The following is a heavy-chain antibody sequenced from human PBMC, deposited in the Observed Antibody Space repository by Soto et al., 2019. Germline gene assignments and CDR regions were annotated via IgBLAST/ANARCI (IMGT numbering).Heavy chain of an antibody. D-gene: IGHD2-2*01. Sequence: SETLSLTCAVSGGSISSGGYSGSWIRQPPGKGLEWIGYIYHSGSTYYNPSLKSRVTISVDRSKNQFSLKLSSVTAADTAVYYCARMYCSSTSCYYNWFDPWGQGTLVTVSS. V-gene: IGHV4-30-2*01. CDR2: IYHSGST. CDR1: GGSISSGGYS. J-gene: IGHJ5*02. CDR3: ARMYCSSTSCYYNWFDP.